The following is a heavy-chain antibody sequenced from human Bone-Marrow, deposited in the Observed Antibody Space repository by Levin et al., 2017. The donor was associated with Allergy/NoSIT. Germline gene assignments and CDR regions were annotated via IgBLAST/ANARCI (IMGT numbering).Heavy chain of an antibody. Sequence: PGGSLRLSCAVSGFTFSDDYMNWIRQSPGKGLEWVSGISADGGSTYYADSVKGRFTISRDNSRNTVYLQMNSLRGEDTASYYCSGYFYYHYGMDVWGQGTTVAVSS. J-gene: IGHJ6*02. CDR2: ISADGGST. V-gene: IGHV3-23*01. CDR1: GFTFSDDY. CDR3: SGYFYYHYGMDV. D-gene: IGHD1-26*01.